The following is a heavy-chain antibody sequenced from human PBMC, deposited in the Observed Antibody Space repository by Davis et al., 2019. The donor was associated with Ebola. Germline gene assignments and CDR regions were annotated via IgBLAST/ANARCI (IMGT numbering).Heavy chain of an antibody. CDR2: IKQDGSEK. D-gene: IGHD6-13*01. CDR1: GFTFSNYW. Sequence: GSLRLSCAASGFTFSNYWMSWVRQAPGKGLEWVANIKQDGSEKYYVDSVKGRFTISRDNAKNSLYLQMNSLRAEDTAVYYCAKDRYSSSWYLFDPWGQGTLVTVSS. CDR3: AKDRYSSSWYLFDP. V-gene: IGHV3-7*03. J-gene: IGHJ5*02.